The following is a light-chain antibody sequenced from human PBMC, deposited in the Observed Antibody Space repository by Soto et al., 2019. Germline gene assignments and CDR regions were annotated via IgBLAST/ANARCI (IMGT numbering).Light chain of an antibody. J-gene: IGKJ2*01. CDR2: AAS. CDR3: QHYDSSPPYT. Sequence: VVLTQSPVTLSLSPGARATLSCRASRSFASSYLGCYQQKPGQAPRLLIYAASTRATGIPDRFSGSGSATDVTLTISRLEPEDSAVYYCQHYDSSPPYTFGQGTKVDIK. CDR1: RSFASSY. V-gene: IGKV3-20*01.